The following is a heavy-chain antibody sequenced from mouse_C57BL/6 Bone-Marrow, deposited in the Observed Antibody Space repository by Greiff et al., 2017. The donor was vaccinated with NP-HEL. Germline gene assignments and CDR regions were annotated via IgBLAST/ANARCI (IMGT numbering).Heavy chain of an antibody. CDR1: GYTFTSYW. Sequence: QVQLQQPGAELVMPGASVKLSCKASGYTFTSYWMHWVKQRPGQGLEWIGEIDPSDSYTNYNQKFKGKSTLTVDKSSSTAYMQLSSLTSDDSAVYYCARRDYYGREFAYWGQGTLVTVAA. CDR2: IDPSDSYT. J-gene: IGHJ3*01. V-gene: IGHV1-69*01. CDR3: ARRDYYGREFAY. D-gene: IGHD1-1*01.